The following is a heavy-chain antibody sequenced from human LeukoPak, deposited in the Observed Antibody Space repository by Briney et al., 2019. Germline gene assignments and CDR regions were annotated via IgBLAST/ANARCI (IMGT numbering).Heavy chain of an antibody. CDR3: ARRAAVTSDAFDI. Sequence: GESLKISCTGSGYTFRYYWIGWVRQMPGKGLEWMGIIYPDDSDTKYSPSFQGQVTISADKSINTAYLQWSSLKASDTAMYYCARRAAVTSDAFDIWGQGTMVTVSS. D-gene: IGHD4-17*01. CDR2: IYPDDSDT. CDR1: GYTFRYYW. V-gene: IGHV5-51*01. J-gene: IGHJ3*02.